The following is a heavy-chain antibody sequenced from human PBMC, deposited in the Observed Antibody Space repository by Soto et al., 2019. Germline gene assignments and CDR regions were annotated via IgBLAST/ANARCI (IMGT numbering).Heavy chain of an antibody. CDR2: ISYDGSNK. CDR1: GFTFSSYA. CDR3: ASGGWNYYDSSGPSIPGPFDY. J-gene: IGHJ4*02. V-gene: IGHV3-30-3*01. D-gene: IGHD3-22*01. Sequence: GGSLSLSCAASGFTFSSYAMHWVRPAPGKGLEWVAVISYDGSNKYYADSVKGRFTISRDNAKNSLYLQMNSLRDEDTAVYYCASGGWNYYDSSGPSIPGPFDYWGQGTLVTVSS.